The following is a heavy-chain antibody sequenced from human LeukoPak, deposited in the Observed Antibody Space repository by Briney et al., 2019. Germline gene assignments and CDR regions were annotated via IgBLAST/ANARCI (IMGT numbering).Heavy chain of an antibody. J-gene: IGHJ5*02. V-gene: IGHV4-59*12. CDR1: GDSISTYY. CDR2: IYHSGST. D-gene: IGHD5-12*01. CDR3: ARGNSGYDPGWFDP. Sequence: SETLSLTCTVSGDSISTYYWSWIRQPPGKGLEWIGYIYHSGSTYYNPSLKSRVTISVDRSKNQFSLKLSSVTAADTAVYYCARGNSGYDPGWFDPWGQGTLVTVSS.